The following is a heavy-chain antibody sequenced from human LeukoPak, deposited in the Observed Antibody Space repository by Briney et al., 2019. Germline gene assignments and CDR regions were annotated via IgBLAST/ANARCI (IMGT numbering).Heavy chain of an antibody. V-gene: IGHV3-23*01. J-gene: IGHJ4*02. CDR3: ARKYSGTNPFDY. Sequence: GGSLRLSCAASGFTFNNYAMSWFRQAPGKGLGWVSIINNSGGSTYYADSVKGRFTISRDLSKNTLYLQMNSLRAEDTALYYCARKYSGTNPFDYWGQGTLVTVSS. CDR1: GFTFNNYA. CDR2: INNSGGST. D-gene: IGHD1-26*01.